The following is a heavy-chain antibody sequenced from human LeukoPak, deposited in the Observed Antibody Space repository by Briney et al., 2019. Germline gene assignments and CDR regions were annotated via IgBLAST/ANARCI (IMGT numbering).Heavy chain of an antibody. Sequence: GGSLRLSCAASGFTFSSYAMNWVRQAPGKGLEWVSYISSSGSTIYYADSVKGRFTISRDNAKNSLYLQMNSLRAEDTAVYYCARGRAYCGGDCYSIDFDYWGQGTLVTVSS. D-gene: IGHD2-21*02. CDR1: GFTFSSYA. CDR2: ISSSGSTI. J-gene: IGHJ4*02. V-gene: IGHV3-48*03. CDR3: ARGRAYCGGDCYSIDFDY.